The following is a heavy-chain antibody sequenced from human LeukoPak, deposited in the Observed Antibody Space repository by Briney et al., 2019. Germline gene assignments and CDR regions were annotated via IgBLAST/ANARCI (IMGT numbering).Heavy chain of an antibody. CDR2: ISWNSGSI. J-gene: IGHJ3*02. D-gene: IGHD3-10*01. CDR1: GFTFDDYA. Sequence: GGSLRLSCAASGFTFDDYAMHWVRQAPGKGLEWVSGISWNSGSIGYADSVKGRFTISRDNAKNSLYLQMNSLRAEDTALYYCARYMVRANKGAFDIWGQGTMVTVSS. CDR3: ARYMVRANKGAFDI. V-gene: IGHV3-9*01.